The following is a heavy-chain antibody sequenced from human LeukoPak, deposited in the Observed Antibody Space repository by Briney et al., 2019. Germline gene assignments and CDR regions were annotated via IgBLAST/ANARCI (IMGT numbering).Heavy chain of an antibody. Sequence: PGGSLRLSCAASGFTLSTYWMSWVRQAPGKGLEWVAHIKQDGSQEYYVDSVRGRFTISRDNAKNSLNLQMNYLRSDDTAVYYCARDARGAAAADDPLDIWGQGTTVTVSS. CDR2: IKQDGSQE. J-gene: IGHJ3*02. CDR3: ARDARGAAAADDPLDI. D-gene: IGHD6-13*01. V-gene: IGHV3-7*01. CDR1: GFTLSTYW.